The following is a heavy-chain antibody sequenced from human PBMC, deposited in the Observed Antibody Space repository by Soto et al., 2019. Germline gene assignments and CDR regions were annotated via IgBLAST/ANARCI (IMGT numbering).Heavy chain of an antibody. CDR1: GYSISSGYY. V-gene: IGHV4-38-2*01. J-gene: IGHJ4*02. D-gene: IGHD6-6*01. CDR3: AAQHIAAPFDY. Sequence: NPSETLSLTCAVSGYSISSGYYWGWIRQPPGKGLEWIGSIYHSGSTYCNPSLKSRVTISVDTSKNQFSLKLSSVTAADTAVYYCAAQHIAAPFDYWGQGTLVTVSS. CDR2: IYHSGST.